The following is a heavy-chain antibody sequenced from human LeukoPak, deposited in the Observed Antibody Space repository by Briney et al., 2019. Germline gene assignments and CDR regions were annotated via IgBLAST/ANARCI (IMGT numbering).Heavy chain of an antibody. D-gene: IGHD3-10*01. CDR3: AREVWFGELSAAKYYMDV. V-gene: IGHV3-74*01. Sequence: GGSLRLSCAASGFTFSIYWMHWVRRTPRKGLLCVSRINSDGSSTSSADSVKVRFTIYRDNAKNKVYLQMHSLRAEGTAVYYCAREVWFGELSAAKYYMDVWGKGTLVTVSS. J-gene: IGHJ6*03. CDR2: INSDGSST. CDR1: GFTFSIYW.